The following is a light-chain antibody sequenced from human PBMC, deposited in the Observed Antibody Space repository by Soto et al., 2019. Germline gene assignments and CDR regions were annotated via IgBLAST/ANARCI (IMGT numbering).Light chain of an antibody. CDR2: DAS. V-gene: IGKV1-33*01. CDR1: QDINKN. Sequence: ITVAQSPASVSGSVGDKITVAGQASQDINKNLIWYQQKPGKAPKLLIYDASDLETGVPSRLSVSGSGTGFTFPISRLQPEELATYYGQQYESLPLTFGQGTRLEIK. J-gene: IGKJ5*01. CDR3: QQYESLPLT.